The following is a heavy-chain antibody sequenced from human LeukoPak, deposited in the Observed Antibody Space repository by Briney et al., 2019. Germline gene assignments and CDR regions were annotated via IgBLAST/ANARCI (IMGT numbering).Heavy chain of an antibody. Sequence: GASVKVSCKASGYTFTSYYMHWVRQAPGQGLEWMGIINPSGGSTSYAQKFQGRVTMTRDTSTSTVYMELSSLRSEDTAVYYCARDYYDSSGYRGPPVDRENWFDPWGQGTLVTVSS. CDR3: ARDYYDSSGYRGPPVDRENWFDP. CDR1: GYTFTSYY. V-gene: IGHV1-46*01. J-gene: IGHJ5*02. CDR2: INPSGGST. D-gene: IGHD3-22*01.